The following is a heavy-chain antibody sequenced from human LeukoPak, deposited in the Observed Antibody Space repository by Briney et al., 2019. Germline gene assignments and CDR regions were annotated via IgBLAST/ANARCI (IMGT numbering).Heavy chain of an antibody. D-gene: IGHD5-18*01. V-gene: IGHV3-21*01. Sequence: PGGSLRLSCAASGFTFSSYEMNWVCQAPGKWLEWVSSISSSSSYIYYADSVKGRFTISRDNAKNSLYLQMNSLRAEDTAVYYCAREDTAMVNSYDYWGQGTLVTVSS. J-gene: IGHJ4*02. CDR3: AREDTAMVNSYDY. CDR2: ISSSSSYI. CDR1: GFTFSSYE.